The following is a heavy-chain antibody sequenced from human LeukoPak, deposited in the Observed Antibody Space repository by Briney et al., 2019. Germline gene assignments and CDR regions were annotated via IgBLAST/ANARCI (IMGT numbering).Heavy chain of an antibody. CDR2: IAQDGSEK. V-gene: IGHV3-7*01. Sequence: GGSLRLSCAASGLTFTNYWMSWVRQAPGKGLEWVASIAQDGSEKYYVDSVRGRFTISRDNAKNSLYLQMTSLRAEDTALYYCARSTAGLDYWGQGTLVTVSS. J-gene: IGHJ4*02. D-gene: IGHD1-1*01. CDR3: ARSTAGLDY. CDR1: GLTFTNYW.